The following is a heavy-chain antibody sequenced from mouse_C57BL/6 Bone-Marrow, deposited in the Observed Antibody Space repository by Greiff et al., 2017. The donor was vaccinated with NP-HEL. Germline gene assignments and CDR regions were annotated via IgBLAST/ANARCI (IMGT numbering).Heavy chain of an antibody. CDR1: GYTSTDYY. CDR2: INPNNGGT. D-gene: IGHD3-2*02. J-gene: IGHJ3*01. Sequence: EVQLQQSGPELVKPGASVKISCKASGYTSTDYYMNWVKQSHGKSLEWIGDINPNNGGTSYNQKFKGKATLTVDKSSSTAYMELRSLTSEDSAVYYCARKVTAQATAWFAYWGQGTLVTVSA. CDR3: ARKVTAQATAWFAY. V-gene: IGHV1-26*01.